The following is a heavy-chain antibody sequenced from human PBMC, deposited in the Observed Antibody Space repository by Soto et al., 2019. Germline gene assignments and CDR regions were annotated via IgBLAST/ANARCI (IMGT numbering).Heavy chain of an antibody. J-gene: IGHJ5*02. CDR2: IFNSGST. CDR3: ARQVDWFDP. CDR1: GGSISSYY. Sequence: QVQLQESGPGLVKPSETLSLTCTVSGGSISSYYWSWIRQPPGKGLEWIGYIFNSGSTNYNPSLKXRXTXXVDTSKNQFSLKLRSVTAADTAVYYCARQVDWFDPWGQGTLVTVSS. V-gene: IGHV4-59*08.